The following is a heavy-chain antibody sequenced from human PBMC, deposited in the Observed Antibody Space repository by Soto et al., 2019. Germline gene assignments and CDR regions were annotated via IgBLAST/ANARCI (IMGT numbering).Heavy chain of an antibody. CDR3: ARGSLIVLVPAAIPLDV. CDR1: GYTFTSYD. D-gene: IGHD2-2*01. CDR2: MNPNSGNT. J-gene: IGHJ6*02. V-gene: IGHV1-8*01. Sequence: GASVKVSCKASGYTFTSYDINWVRQATGQGLEWMGWMNPNSGNTGYAQKFQGRVTMTRNTSISTAYMELSSLRSEDTAVYYCARGSLIVLVPAAIPLDVWGQGTTVTVSS.